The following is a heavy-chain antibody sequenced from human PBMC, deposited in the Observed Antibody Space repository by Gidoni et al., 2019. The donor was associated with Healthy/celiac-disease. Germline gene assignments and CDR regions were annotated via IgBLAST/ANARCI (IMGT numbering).Heavy chain of an antibody. V-gene: IGHV5-51*03. D-gene: IGHD5-18*01. J-gene: IGHJ3*02. Sequence: EVQLVQSGAEVKKPGESLKISCKGSGYSFTSYWIGWVRQMPGKGLEWMGIIYPGDSDTRYSPSFQGQVTISADKSISTAYLQWSSLKASDTAMYYCARPSTAMVEADAFDIWGQGTMVTVSS. CDR1: GYSFTSYW. CDR2: IYPGDSDT. CDR3: ARPSTAMVEADAFDI.